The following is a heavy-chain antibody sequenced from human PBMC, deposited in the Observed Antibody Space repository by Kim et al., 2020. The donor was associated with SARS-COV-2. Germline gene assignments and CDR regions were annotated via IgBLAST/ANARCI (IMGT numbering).Heavy chain of an antibody. CDR3: ARDVVPAAIPRDLPLYFDP. CDR1: GGSFSGYY. J-gene: IGHJ5*02. V-gene: IGHV4-34*01. Sequence: SETLSLTCAVYGGSFSGYYWSWIRQPPGKGLEWIGEINHSGSTNYNPSLKSRVTISVDTSKNQFSLKLSSVTAADTAVYYCARDVVPAAIPRDLPLYFDPWGQGTLVTVSS. D-gene: IGHD2-2*01. CDR2: INHSGST.